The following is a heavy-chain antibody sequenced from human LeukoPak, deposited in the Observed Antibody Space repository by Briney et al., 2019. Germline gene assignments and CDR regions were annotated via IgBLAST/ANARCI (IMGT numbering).Heavy chain of an antibody. J-gene: IGHJ4*02. CDR1: GLTFRTTW. V-gene: IGHV3-74*01. Sequence: PGGSLRLSCATSGLTFRTTWMHWVRQAPGKGLMWVSRMNGEGITIDYADSVKGRFTVSRDYAKNTLFLQMNNLRTEDTALYFCATARNFRFEYWGQGSLVIVSA. CDR2: MNGEGITI. CDR3: ATARNFRFEY. D-gene: IGHD1-7*01.